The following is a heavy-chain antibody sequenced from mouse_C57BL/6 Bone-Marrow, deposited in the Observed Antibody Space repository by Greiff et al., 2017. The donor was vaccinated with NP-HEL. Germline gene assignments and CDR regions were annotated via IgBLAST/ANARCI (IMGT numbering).Heavy chain of an antibody. Sequence: QVQLKQSGAELVKPGASVKMSCKASGYTFTSYWITWVKQRPGQGLEWIGDIYPGSGSTNYNEKFKSKATLTVDTSSSTAYMQLSSLTSEDSAVYYCATAMVTSWYFDVWGTGTTVTVSS. CDR2: IYPGSGST. D-gene: IGHD2-2*01. J-gene: IGHJ1*03. CDR3: ATAMVTSWYFDV. V-gene: IGHV1-55*01. CDR1: GYTFTSYW.